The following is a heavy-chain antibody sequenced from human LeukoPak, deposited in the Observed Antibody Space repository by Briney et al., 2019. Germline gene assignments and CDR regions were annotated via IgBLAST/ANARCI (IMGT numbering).Heavy chain of an antibody. D-gene: IGHD5-24*01. CDR3: ASRDGYKPYYYYYMDV. CDR1: GFTFSSYE. V-gene: IGHV3-48*03. J-gene: IGHJ6*03. CDR2: ISSSGSTI. Sequence: GGSLRLSCAASGFTFSSYEMNWVRQAPGKGLEWVSYISSSGSTIYYADSVKGRFTISRDNAKNSLYLQMNSLRAEDTAVYYCASRDGYKPYYYYYMDVWSKGTTVTVSS.